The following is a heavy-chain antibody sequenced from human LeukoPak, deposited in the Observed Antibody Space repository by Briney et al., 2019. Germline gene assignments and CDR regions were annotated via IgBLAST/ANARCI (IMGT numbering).Heavy chain of an antibody. Sequence: GGSLRLSCAASGFTFRNYVIHWVRQAPGKGLEWVANIKQDGSKKSYVDSVKGRFTISRDNAKNSLYLQMNSLRAEDTAIYYCTRVGYIDEGIDYWGQGTLVTVSS. D-gene: IGHD5-24*01. CDR3: TRVGYIDEGIDY. CDR2: IKQDGSKK. V-gene: IGHV3-7*04. J-gene: IGHJ4*02. CDR1: GFTFRNYV.